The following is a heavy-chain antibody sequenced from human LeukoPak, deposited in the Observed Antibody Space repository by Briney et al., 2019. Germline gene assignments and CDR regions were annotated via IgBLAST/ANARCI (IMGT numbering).Heavy chain of an antibody. D-gene: IGHD6-13*01. Sequence: PGGSLRLSCAASGFTFSRYWMSWVRQAPGKGLEWVANIKQDGSEKYYVDSVKGRFTISRDNSKNTLYLQMNSLRAEDTAVYYCAKDPFIAAAGTGRRGGYYFDYWGQGTLVTVSS. CDR2: IKQDGSEK. J-gene: IGHJ4*02. CDR1: GFTFSRYW. V-gene: IGHV3-7*01. CDR3: AKDPFIAAAGTGRRGGYYFDY.